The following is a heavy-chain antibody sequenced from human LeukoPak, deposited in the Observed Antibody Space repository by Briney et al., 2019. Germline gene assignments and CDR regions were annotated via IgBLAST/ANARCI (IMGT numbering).Heavy chain of an antibody. Sequence: PSETLSLTCSVSGYSISSGYYWGWIRQTPGKGLEWIGSIYHSGSNYFNPSLKSRVTISVDTSKNQFSLKLSSVTAADTAVYYCASSVAATRSYYYYYYYMDVWGKGTTVTVSS. J-gene: IGHJ6*03. CDR2: IYHSGSN. CDR1: GYSISSGYY. CDR3: ASSVAATRSYYYYYYYMDV. V-gene: IGHV4-38-2*02. D-gene: IGHD2-15*01.